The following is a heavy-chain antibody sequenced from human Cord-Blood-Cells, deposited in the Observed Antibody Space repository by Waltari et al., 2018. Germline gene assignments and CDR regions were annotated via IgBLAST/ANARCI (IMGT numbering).Heavy chain of an antibody. D-gene: IGHD2-21*01. CDR2: IYYSGST. CDR3: ARERGGSGGDCYFDY. Sequence: QVQLQESGPGLVKPSQTLSLTCTVSGGPISSGGYYWSWIRQHPGKGLEWIGYIYYSGSTYYNPSLKSRVTISVDTSKNQFSLKLSSVTAADTAVYYCARERGGSGGDCYFDYWGQGTLVTVSS. V-gene: IGHV4-31*03. J-gene: IGHJ4*02. CDR1: GGPISSGGYY.